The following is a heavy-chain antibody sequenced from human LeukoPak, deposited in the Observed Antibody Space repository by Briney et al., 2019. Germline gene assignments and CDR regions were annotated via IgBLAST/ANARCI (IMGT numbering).Heavy chain of an antibody. CDR3: ARIRIFSGSYHISNFDY. CDR1: GGSISSYY. CDR2: IYYSGST. D-gene: IGHD1-26*01. Sequence: KPSETLSLTCTVSGGSISSYYWSWIRQPPGKGLEWIGYIYYSGSTYYNPSLKSRVTISVDTSKNQFSLKLSSVTAADTAVYYCARIRIFSGSYHISNFDYWGQGTLVTVSS. V-gene: IGHV4-59*06. J-gene: IGHJ4*02.